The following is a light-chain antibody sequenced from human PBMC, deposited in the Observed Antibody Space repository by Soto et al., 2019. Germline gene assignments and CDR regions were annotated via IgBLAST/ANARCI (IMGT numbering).Light chain of an antibody. CDR3: QQYGGSPT. J-gene: IGKJ1*01. CDR2: GAS. V-gene: IGKV3-20*01. Sequence: EIAWTQSPATLSLSPGERATLSCRASQSVSSSYLAWYQQKPGQAPRLLIYGASTRDTGIPDRFSGSGSGTDFTLIISRLEHEDFAVYYCQQYGGSPTFGQGTKVEI. CDR1: QSVSSSY.